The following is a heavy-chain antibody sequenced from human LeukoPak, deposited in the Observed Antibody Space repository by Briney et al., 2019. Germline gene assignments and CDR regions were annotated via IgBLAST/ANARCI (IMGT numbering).Heavy chain of an antibody. CDR3: AKVGRVGALYDY. CDR1: GFTFSSYP. D-gene: IGHD1-26*01. Sequence: GGSLRLSCAASGFTFSSYPMHWVRQAPGKGLEYVSSILSDGRTTAYANSVKGRFTISRDNSYNTLYLQMGSLRGEDMAVYYCAKVGRVGALYDYWGQGTLVTVSS. V-gene: IGHV3-64*01. CDR2: ILSDGRTT. J-gene: IGHJ4*02.